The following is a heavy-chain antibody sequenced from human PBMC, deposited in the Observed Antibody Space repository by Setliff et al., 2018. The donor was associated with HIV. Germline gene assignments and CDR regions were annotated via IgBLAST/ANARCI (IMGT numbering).Heavy chain of an antibody. CDR2: IYYSGST. D-gene: IGHD5-12*01. CDR1: GGSVSSTSNY. V-gene: IGHV4-39*01. CDR3: ARVQVGGYNFYFDY. Sequence: PSETLSLTFSVSGGSVSSTSNYWGWIRQPPGKGLEWIGSIYYSGSTYYNPPLKSRVTISVDTSKNQFSLKLSSVTAADTTVYYCARVQVGGYNFYFDYWGQGTLVTVSS. J-gene: IGHJ4*02.